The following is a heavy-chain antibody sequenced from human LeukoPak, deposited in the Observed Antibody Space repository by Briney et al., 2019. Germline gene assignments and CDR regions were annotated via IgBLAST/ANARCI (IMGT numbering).Heavy chain of an antibody. D-gene: IGHD2-15*01. Sequence: GGSLRLSCAASGFTFSSYGMHWVRQAPGKGLEWVAVISYDGSNKYYADSVKGRFTISRDNSKNTLYLQMNSLRAEDTAVYYCAKDRGYCSGGSCQYYYYGMTSGAKGPRSPSP. J-gene: IGHJ6*02. CDR1: GFTFSSYG. V-gene: IGHV3-30*18. CDR2: ISYDGSNK. CDR3: AKDRGYCSGGSCQYYYYGMTS.